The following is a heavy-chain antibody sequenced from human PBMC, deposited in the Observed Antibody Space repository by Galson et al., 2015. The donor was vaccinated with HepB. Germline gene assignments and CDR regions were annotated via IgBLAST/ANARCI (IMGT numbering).Heavy chain of an antibody. J-gene: IGHJ3*02. D-gene: IGHD3-10*01. CDR2: IYSGGST. V-gene: IGHV3-66*01. Sequence: SLRLSCAASGFTFSSYSMSWVRQAPGKGLEWVSVIYSGGSTYYADSVKGRFTISRDNSKNTLYLQMNSLRAEDTAVYYCARELLWFGNRGDAFDIWGQGTMVTVSS. CDR3: ARELLWFGNRGDAFDI. CDR1: GFTFSSYS.